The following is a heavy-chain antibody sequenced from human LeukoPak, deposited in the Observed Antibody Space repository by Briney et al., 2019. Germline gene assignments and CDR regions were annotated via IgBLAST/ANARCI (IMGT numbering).Heavy chain of an antibody. CDR2: ISQDGSEK. V-gene: IGHV3-7*01. Sequence: AGGALRLSCAVSGLTFRGYWMSWVRQAPGKGLEWVANISQDGSEKYFVDSVKGRFTISRDNAKNSLHLQMNTLRAEDTAVYYCARERDGRFFDYWGQGTLVTVSS. J-gene: IGHJ4*02. CDR1: GLTFRGYW. CDR3: ARERDGRFFDY. D-gene: IGHD5-24*01.